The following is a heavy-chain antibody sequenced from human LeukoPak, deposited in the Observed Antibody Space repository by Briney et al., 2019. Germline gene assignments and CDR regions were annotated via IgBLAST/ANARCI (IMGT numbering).Heavy chain of an antibody. V-gene: IGHV3-74*01. J-gene: IGHJ4*02. CDR3: AKGSPPKSHIDY. CDR1: GFTSSSYW. CDR2: INSDGSSI. Sequence: GGSLRLSCAASGFTSSSYWMHWVRQAPGKGLVWVSRINSDGSSINYADSVKGRFTISRDNSKNTLYLQMNSLRAEDTAVYYCAKGSPPKSHIDYWGQGTLVTVSS.